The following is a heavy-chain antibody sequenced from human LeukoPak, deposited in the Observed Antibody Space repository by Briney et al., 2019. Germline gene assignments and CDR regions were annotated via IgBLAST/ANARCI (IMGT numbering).Heavy chain of an antibody. J-gene: IGHJ4*02. Sequence: PGGSLRLSCAASGFTFRGYWMGWARQAPGKGLEWVANIKEDGSEKYYVDSVKGRFTISRDNAKNSLNLQMDSLRVEDTAVYYCTRGDSSSKIDYWGQGTLVTVSS. CDR3: TRGDSSSKIDY. D-gene: IGHD6-6*01. CDR1: GFTFRGYW. CDR2: IKEDGSEK. V-gene: IGHV3-7*01.